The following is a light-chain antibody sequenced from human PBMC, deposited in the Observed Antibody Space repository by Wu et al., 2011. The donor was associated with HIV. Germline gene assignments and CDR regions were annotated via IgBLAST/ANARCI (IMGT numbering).Light chain of an antibody. CDR2: AAS. V-gene: IGKV1-27*01. J-gene: IGKJ1*01. CDR1: QGITNY. Sequence: EIQMTQSPSSLSASVGDRVTITCRASQGITNYLAWYQQKPGKVPKVLIYAASTLQSGAPSRFSGSGSGTGFTLTISSLQPEDVATYYCQKYNTAPWTFGQGTKVGNQT. CDR3: QKYNTAPWT.